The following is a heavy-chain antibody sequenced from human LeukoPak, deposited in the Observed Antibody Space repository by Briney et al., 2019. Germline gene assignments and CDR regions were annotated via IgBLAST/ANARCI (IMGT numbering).Heavy chain of an antibody. V-gene: IGHV4-59*01. CDR1: GASISSYY. CDR2: VYHTGIT. CDR3: ASGPYPAAGTDHQFDY. J-gene: IGHJ4*02. Sequence: SETLSLTCTVSGASISSYYWSWIRQPPGKGLEWIGYVYHTGITHYNPSLKSRVTISVDTSKNQFSLKLTSVTAADTAVYYCASGPYPAAGTDHQFDYWGQGTLVTVFS. D-gene: IGHD6-13*01.